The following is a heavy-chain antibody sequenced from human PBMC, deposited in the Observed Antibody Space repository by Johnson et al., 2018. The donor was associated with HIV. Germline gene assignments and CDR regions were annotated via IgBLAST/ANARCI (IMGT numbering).Heavy chain of an antibody. D-gene: IGHD3-16*01. CDR1: GFTFSSYP. CDR2: ISYDGSNQ. Sequence: QVQLVESGGGVVQPGRSLRLSCAASGFTFSSYPMHWVRQAPGKGLEWVAVISYDGSNQYYADYVKGRFTISRDNSKNTLYLQMNSLRAEDTAVYYCAKGPIMDDGLEIWGEGTMVTVSA. CDR3: AKGPIMDDGLEI. V-gene: IGHV3-30*04. J-gene: IGHJ3*02.